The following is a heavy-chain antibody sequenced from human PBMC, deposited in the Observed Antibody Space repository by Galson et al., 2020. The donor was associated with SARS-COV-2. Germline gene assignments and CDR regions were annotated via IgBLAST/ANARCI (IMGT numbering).Heavy chain of an antibody. Sequence: GESLKISCAASGFTFSSYEMNWVRQAPGKGLEWVSYISSSGSTIYYADSVKGRFTISRDNAKNSLYLQMNSLRAEDTAVYYCARGPLWVATVYEPAFGYWGQGTLVTVSS. CDR3: ARGPLWVATVYEPAFGY. J-gene: IGHJ4*02. CDR2: ISSSGSTI. D-gene: IGHD5-12*01. V-gene: IGHV3-48*03. CDR1: GFTFSSYE.